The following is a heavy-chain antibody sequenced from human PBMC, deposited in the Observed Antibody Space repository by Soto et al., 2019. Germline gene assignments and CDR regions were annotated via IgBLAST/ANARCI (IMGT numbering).Heavy chain of an antibody. V-gene: IGHV3-21*01. CDR3: ARESEDLTSSFDY. J-gene: IGHJ4*02. Sequence: LRLSCAASGFTCTRYSMNWVRQAPGKGLEWVSSISSTTNYIYYADSMKGRFTVSRDNAKNSVYLEVNSLSAEDTAVYYCARESEDLTSSFDYWGQGTLVTVSS. CDR2: ISSTTNYI. CDR1: GFTCTRYS.